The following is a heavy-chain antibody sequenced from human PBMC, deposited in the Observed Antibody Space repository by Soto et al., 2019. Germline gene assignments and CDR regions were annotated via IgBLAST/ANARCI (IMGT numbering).Heavy chain of an antibody. Sequence: PCESLKISWNGAGYSFTSYWIGRVLQMPGKGLEWMGIIYPGDSDTRYSPSFQGQVTISADKSISTAYLQWSSLKASDTAMYYCARHPAAAGILGTFPFDLWGRGTLVTVSS. CDR2: IYPGDSDT. CDR1: GYSFTSYW. CDR3: ARHPAAAGILGTFPFDL. J-gene: IGHJ2*01. V-gene: IGHV5-51*01. D-gene: IGHD6-13*01.